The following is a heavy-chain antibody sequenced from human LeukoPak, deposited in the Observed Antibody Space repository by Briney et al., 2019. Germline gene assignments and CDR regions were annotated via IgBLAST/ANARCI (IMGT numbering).Heavy chain of an antibody. CDR3: ARLGARQMLEY. Sequence: GGSLRFSCAASGFTFSSYAMHWVRQAPGKGLEWVAVISYDGSNKYYADSVKGRFTISRDNSKNTLYLQMNSLRAEDTAVYYCARLGARQMLEYWGQGTLVTVSS. V-gene: IGHV3-30-3*01. D-gene: IGHD4-17*01. CDR1: GFTFSSYA. CDR2: ISYDGSNK. J-gene: IGHJ4*02.